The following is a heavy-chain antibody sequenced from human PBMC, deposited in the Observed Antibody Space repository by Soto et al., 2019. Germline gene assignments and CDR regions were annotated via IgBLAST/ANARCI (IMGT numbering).Heavy chain of an antibody. CDR3: ATWESGSYWIFDY. CDR2: ISYDGSNK. D-gene: IGHD1-26*01. CDR1: GFTFSSYG. V-gene: IGHV3-30*03. Sequence: GGSLRLSCAASGFTFSSYGMHWVRQAPGKGLEWVAVISYDGSNKYYADSVKGRFTISRDNSKNTLYLQMNSLRAEDTAVYYCATWESGSYWIFDYWGQGTLVTVSS. J-gene: IGHJ4*02.